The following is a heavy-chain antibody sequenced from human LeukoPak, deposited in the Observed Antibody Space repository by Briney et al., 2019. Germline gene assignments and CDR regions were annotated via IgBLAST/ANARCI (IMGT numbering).Heavy chain of an antibody. D-gene: IGHD3-3*01. V-gene: IGHV3-30*18. J-gene: IGHJ5*02. Sequence: GGSLRLSCAASGFTFSSYGMHWVRQAPGKGLEWVAVISYDGSNKYYADSVKGRFTISRDNSKNTLYLQMNSLRAEDTAVYYCAKAPGTIYHRFDPWGQGTLVTVSS. CDR2: ISYDGSNK. CDR3: AKAPGTIYHRFDP. CDR1: GFTFSSYG.